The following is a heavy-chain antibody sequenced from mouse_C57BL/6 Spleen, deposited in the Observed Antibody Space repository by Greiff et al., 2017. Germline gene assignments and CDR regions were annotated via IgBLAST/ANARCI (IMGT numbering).Heavy chain of an antibody. CDR2: IYPRSGNT. J-gene: IGHJ3*01. V-gene: IGHV1-81*01. CDR3: ARKEENWFAY. Sequence: QVQLQQSVAELARPGASVKLSCKASGYTFTSSGISWVKQRTGQGLEWIGEIYPRSGNTYYNEKFKGKATLTADKSSSTAYMELRSLTSEDSAVYFCARKEENWFAYWGQGTLVTVSA. CDR1: GYTFTSSG.